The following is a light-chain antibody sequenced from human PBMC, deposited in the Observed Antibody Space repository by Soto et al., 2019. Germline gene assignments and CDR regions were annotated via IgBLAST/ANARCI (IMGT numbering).Light chain of an antibody. Sequence: QSALTQPPSASGSPGQSVTISCTGTSSDVGAYKYVSWYQQYPGTAPQLMIYEVTKRPSGVPDRFSGSKSGNTASLTVSGLQDEDEADYYCTSYVGNDIWVFGGGTKLTVL. CDR1: SSDVGAYKY. V-gene: IGLV2-8*01. CDR3: TSYVGNDIWV. J-gene: IGLJ3*02. CDR2: EVT.